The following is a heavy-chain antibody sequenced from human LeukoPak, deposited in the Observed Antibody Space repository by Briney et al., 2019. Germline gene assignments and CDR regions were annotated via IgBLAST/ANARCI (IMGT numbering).Heavy chain of an antibody. D-gene: IGHD3-9*01. V-gene: IGHV3-49*04. J-gene: IGHJ4*02. CDR2: IRSKAYGGTT. Sequence: GGSLRLSCTASGFTFGDYAMSWVRQAPGKGLEWVGFIRSKAYGGTTEYAASGKGRFTISRDDSKSIPYLQMNSLKTEDTAVYYCTRDHGFDWLLQGIDYWGQGTLVTVSS. CDR3: TRDHGFDWLLQGIDY. CDR1: GFTFGDYA.